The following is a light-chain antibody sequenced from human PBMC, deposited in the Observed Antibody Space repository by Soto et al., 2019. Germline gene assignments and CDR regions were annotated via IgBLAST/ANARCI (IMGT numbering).Light chain of an antibody. V-gene: IGKV3-15*01. CDR2: GAS. J-gene: IGKJ4*01. CDR3: QQYNNWLALT. CDR1: QSVSSN. Sequence: EIVMTQSPATLSVSPGERATLSCRASQSVSSNLAWYQQKPGQAPRLLIYGASTRATGIPARFSGSGSGTEFTLTITSLQSEDFAVYYCQQYNNWLALTFGGGTKVDNK.